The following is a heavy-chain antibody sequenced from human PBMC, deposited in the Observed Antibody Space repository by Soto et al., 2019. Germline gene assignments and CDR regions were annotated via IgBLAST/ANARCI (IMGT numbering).Heavy chain of an antibody. CDR1: AYIFSNYG. Sequence: ASAQVSCKASAYIFSNYGIRWMLQLPGQRREWMGWASAYNGKSNYTHKFQGRVTMTTDTATSTAYMEWSSLRSDDTAVYYCARARGIGVETTPNWGQGTLVTVSS. J-gene: IGHJ4*02. CDR2: ASAYNGKS. CDR3: ARARGIGVETTPN. D-gene: IGHD6-19*01. V-gene: IGHV1-18*01.